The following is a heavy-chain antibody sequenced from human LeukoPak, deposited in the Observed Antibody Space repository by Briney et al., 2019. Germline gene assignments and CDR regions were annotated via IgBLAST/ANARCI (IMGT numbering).Heavy chain of an antibody. D-gene: IGHD6-19*01. V-gene: IGHV4-34*01. Sequence: SETLSLTCAVYGGSFSGYYWSWIRQPPGKGLEWIGEINHSGSTNYNPSLKSRVALSVDTSKMQFSLKLSSVTAADTAVYYCARLNDIAVAGSPKDWYFDLWGRGTLVTVSS. CDR2: INHSGST. CDR1: GGSFSGYY. J-gene: IGHJ2*01. CDR3: ARLNDIAVAGSPKDWYFDL.